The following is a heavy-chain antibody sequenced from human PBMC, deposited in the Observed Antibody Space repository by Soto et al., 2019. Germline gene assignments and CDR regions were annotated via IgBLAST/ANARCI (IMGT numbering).Heavy chain of an antibody. J-gene: IGHJ5*02. CDR2: IYWDYDN. V-gene: IGHV2-5*02. CDR1: GFSLSTSGVG. Sequence: QITLKESGPTLVKPTQTLTLTCTFSGFSLSTSGVGVGWIRQPPGKALEWLALIYWDYDNRYSPSLKSRLTLTKDTSKNQVVLTMTNMDPVGTATYYCAHSLIGYYYDSSGSNWFDPWGQGTLVTVAS. CDR3: AHSLIGYYYDSSGSNWFDP. D-gene: IGHD3-22*01.